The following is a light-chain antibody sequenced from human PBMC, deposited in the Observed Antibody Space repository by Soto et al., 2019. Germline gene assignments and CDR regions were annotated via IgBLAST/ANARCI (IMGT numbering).Light chain of an antibody. Sequence: QSALTQPASVSGSPGQSITISCTGTSSDVGSYNLVSWYQQHPGKAPKLMIYEVSKRPSGVSNRFSGSKSGNTASLTISGLQAEDEADYYCSSYAGSSNLGYVFGTGTKVTVL. J-gene: IGLJ1*01. CDR3: SSYAGSSNLGYV. CDR1: SSDVGSYNL. V-gene: IGLV2-23*02. CDR2: EVS.